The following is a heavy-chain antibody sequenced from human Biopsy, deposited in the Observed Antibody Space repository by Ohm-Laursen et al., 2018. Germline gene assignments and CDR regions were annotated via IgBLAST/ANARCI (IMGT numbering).Heavy chain of an antibody. CDR2: ITGSGGST. CDR1: GFTFSTYA. Sequence: SLRLSCAASGFTFSTYAMTWVRQAPGEGLEWVSSITGSGGSTYYPDSVKGRFTISRDNSKNSLYLQMNSLRAEGTAVYYCAREGYCSRTSCYPDYWGQGTLVTVSS. J-gene: IGHJ4*02. CDR3: AREGYCSRTSCYPDY. D-gene: IGHD2-2*01. V-gene: IGHV3-23*01.